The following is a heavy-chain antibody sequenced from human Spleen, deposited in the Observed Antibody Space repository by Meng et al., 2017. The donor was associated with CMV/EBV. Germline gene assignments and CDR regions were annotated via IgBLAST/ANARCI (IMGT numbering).Heavy chain of an antibody. CDR3: AKDDYGGNSPLDF. Sequence: GESLKISCAASGFTFSSYAMHWVRQAPGKGLEWVAAVSFDGTIKYYADSGKGRFTISRDNAKNTLYLQMNSLRAEDTAVYYCAKDDYGGNSPLDFWGQGTLVTVSS. CDR2: VSFDGTIK. J-gene: IGHJ4*02. D-gene: IGHD4-23*01. V-gene: IGHV3-30-3*01. CDR1: GFTFSSYA.